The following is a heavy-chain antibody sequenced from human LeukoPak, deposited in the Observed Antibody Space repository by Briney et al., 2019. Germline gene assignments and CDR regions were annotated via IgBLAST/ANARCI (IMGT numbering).Heavy chain of an antibody. CDR3: AKIRHCSGGSCDIAGY. D-gene: IGHD2-15*01. V-gene: IGHV3-53*01. Sequence: GGSLRLSCVASGLTVSSNCMSWVRQAPGEGLEGVSFIYSGGNTYYADSVQGRFTISRDNSKNTVYLQMNSLRVEDTALYYCAKIRHCSGGSCDIAGYWGQGTLVSVSS. CDR1: GLTVSSNC. CDR2: IYSGGNT. J-gene: IGHJ4*02.